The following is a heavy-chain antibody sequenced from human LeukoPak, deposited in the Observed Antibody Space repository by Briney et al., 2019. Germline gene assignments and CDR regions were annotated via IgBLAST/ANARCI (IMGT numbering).Heavy chain of an antibody. CDR2: INPNSGGT. D-gene: IGHD3-3*01. CDR3: AGGPITIFGVGSFDY. J-gene: IGHJ4*02. V-gene: IGHV1-2*02. Sequence: ASVKVSCKASGYTFTGYYMHWVRQAPGQGLEWMGWINPNSGGTNYAQKLQGRVTMTTDTSTSTAYMELRSLRSDDTAVYYCAGGPITIFGVGSFDYWGQGTLVTVSS. CDR1: GYTFTGYY.